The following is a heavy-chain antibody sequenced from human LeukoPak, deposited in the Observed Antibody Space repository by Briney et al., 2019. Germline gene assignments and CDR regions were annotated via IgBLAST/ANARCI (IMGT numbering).Heavy chain of an antibody. CDR2: ISYDGSNK. Sequence: PGGSLRLSCAASGFTFSSYGMHWVRQAPGKGLEWVAVISYDGSNKYYADSVKGRFTISRDNSKNTLYLQMNSLRAEDTAVYYCAKGPHICSFFDYWGQGTLVTVSS. J-gene: IGHJ4*02. V-gene: IGHV3-33*05. D-gene: IGHD2-15*01. CDR3: AKGPHICSFFDY. CDR1: GFTFSSYG.